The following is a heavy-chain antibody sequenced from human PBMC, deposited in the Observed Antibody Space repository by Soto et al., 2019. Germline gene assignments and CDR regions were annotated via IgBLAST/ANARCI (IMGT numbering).Heavy chain of an antibody. D-gene: IGHD6-19*01. Sequence: GASVKVSCKASGYTFTSYAMHWVRQAPGQRLEWMGWINAGNGNTKYSQKFQGRVTITRDTSASTAYMELSSLRSEDTAVYYCARVGLSSGWNAFDIWGQGTMVTVSS. CDR1: GYTFTSYA. J-gene: IGHJ3*02. CDR2: INAGNGNT. V-gene: IGHV1-3*01. CDR3: ARVGLSSGWNAFDI.